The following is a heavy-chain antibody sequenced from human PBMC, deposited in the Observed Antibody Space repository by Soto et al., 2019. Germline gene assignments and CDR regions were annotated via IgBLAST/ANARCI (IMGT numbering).Heavy chain of an antibody. V-gene: IGHV1-69*13. D-gene: IGHD5-12*01. J-gene: IGHJ4*02. CDR1: GGTFSSYA. CDR2: IIPIFGTA. CDR3: ARVATIPYAPDADY. Sequence: EASVKVSCKASGGTFSSYAISWVRQAPGQGLEWMGGIIPIFGTANYAQKFQGRVTITADESTSTAYMELSSLRSEDTAVYYCARVATIPYAPDADYWGQGTLVTVSS.